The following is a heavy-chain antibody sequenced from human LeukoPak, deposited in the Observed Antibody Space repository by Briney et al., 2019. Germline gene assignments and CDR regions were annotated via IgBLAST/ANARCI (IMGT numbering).Heavy chain of an antibody. D-gene: IGHD3-16*01. CDR1: GYTFTSYD. V-gene: IGHV1-8*01. CDR3: ARGPRELGAY. CDR2: MNPNSGNT. J-gene: IGHJ4*02. Sequence: ASVKVSCKASGYTFTSYDINWVRQATGQGLEWMGFMNPNSGNTVYAQRFQGRVTMTRDNSISTAYMELSSLRSDDTARYYCARGPRELGAYWGQGTLVTVSS.